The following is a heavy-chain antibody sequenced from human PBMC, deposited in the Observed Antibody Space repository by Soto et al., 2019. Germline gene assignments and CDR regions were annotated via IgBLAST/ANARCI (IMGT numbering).Heavy chain of an antibody. V-gene: IGHV4-34*01. CDR2: INHSGST. Sequence: SETLSFTCAVYGGSFSGYYWSWIRQPPGKGLEWIGEINHSGSTNYNPSLKSRVTISVDTSKNQFSLKLSSVTAADTAIYYCARGSAFIGLDYWGQGTPVTVSS. CDR1: GGSFSGYY. D-gene: IGHD1-26*01. J-gene: IGHJ4*02. CDR3: ARGSAFIGLDY.